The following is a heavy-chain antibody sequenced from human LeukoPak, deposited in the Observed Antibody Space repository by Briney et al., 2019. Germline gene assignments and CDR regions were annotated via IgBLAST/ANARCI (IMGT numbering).Heavy chain of an antibody. Sequence: SVKVSCKASGGTFSSYAISWVRQAPGQGLEWMGGIIPIFGTANYAQKFQSRVTITADESTSTAYMELSSLRSEDTAVHYCARGGMGWIAAAGNYFDYWGQGTLVTVSS. CDR1: GGTFSSYA. D-gene: IGHD6-13*01. V-gene: IGHV1-69*01. J-gene: IGHJ4*02. CDR3: ARGGMGWIAAAGNYFDY. CDR2: IIPIFGTA.